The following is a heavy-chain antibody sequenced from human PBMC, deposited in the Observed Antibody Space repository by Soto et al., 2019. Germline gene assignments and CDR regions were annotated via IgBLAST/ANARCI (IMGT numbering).Heavy chain of an antibody. CDR2: ISTYNGNI. J-gene: IGHJ4*02. D-gene: IGHD2-15*01. Sequence: QVQLVQSGPEVKKPGASVKVSCTASGYTFHSHVFIWVRQAPGQGLEWMGWISTYNGNINYAQKYDDRVTMTRDTSTTTADVELRGVRSDDTAVYYCARLESAVVLQSGVEYWGQGTLVTVSS. CDR1: GYTFHSHV. CDR3: ARLESAVVLQSGVEY. V-gene: IGHV1-18*04.